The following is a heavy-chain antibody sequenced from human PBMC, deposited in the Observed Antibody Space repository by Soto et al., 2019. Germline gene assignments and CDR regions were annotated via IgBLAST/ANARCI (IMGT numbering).Heavy chain of an antibody. D-gene: IGHD3-3*01. CDR1: GFSLRTSGVG. Sequence: SGPTLVTPTQPLTLTCTFSGFSLRTSGVGVGWIRQPPGKALEWLALIYWDDDKRYSPSLKSRLTITKDTSKNQVVLTMTNMDPVDTATYYCALSFRGIFGVVPPGMDVWGQGTTVTVSS. CDR3: ALSFRGIFGVVPPGMDV. J-gene: IGHJ6*02. V-gene: IGHV2-5*02. CDR2: IYWDDDK.